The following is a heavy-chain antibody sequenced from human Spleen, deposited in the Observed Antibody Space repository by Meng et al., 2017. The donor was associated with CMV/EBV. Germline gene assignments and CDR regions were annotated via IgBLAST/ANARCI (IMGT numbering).Heavy chain of an antibody. D-gene: IGHD1-26*01. CDR2: IYHSGST. CDR3: ATGSGDFDH. Sequence: QVQVQESGPGLVKPSETLSLTCVVSGASISSGNWWNWVRQPPGKGLEWIGDIYHSGSTNYNPSLKSRVTMSVDTSKNQISLRLRSVTAADTAVYYCATGSGDFDHWGQGTLVTVSS. CDR1: GASISSGNW. J-gene: IGHJ4*02. V-gene: IGHV4-4*02.